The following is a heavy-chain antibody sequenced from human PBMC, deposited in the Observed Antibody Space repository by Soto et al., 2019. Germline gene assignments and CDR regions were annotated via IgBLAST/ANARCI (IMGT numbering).Heavy chain of an antibody. Sequence: QVQLQESGPGLMQSSQTLSLTCTVSGGSIGSGGYWWSWIRQHPGRGLEWIGFVSYTGNTQYNPSLKSRVNISVDTSTKQFSLKLSSVTAADTAVYYCARGTLVWGQGTLVTVSS. D-gene: IGHD2-2*01. CDR3: ARGTLV. CDR1: GGSIGSGGYW. V-gene: IGHV4-31*03. CDR2: VSYTGNT. J-gene: IGHJ4*02.